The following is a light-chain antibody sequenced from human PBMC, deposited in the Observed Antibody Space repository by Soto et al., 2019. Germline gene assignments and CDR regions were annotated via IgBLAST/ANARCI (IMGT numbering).Light chain of an antibody. V-gene: IGKV3-20*01. CDR2: AAS. CDR1: QSISSTY. Sequence: SVLTQSPGTLSLSPGEGATLSCRTSQSISSTYLAWYQQRPGQAPRLLIYAASSRATGIPDRFSGSGSGTDFSLPISRLEPEDFAVYYCHQYFGTLYTFGQGTKLEI. CDR3: HQYFGTLYT. J-gene: IGKJ2*01.